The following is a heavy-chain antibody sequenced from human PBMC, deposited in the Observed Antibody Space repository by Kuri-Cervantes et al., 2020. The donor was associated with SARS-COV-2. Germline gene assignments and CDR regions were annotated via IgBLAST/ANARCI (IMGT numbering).Heavy chain of an antibody. CDR2: IYYSGGT. CDR1: GGSISSYY. V-gene: IGHV4-59*01. CDR3: ATAEDTARPWYFDL. Sequence: SETLSLTCTVSGGSISSYYWSWIRQPPGKGLEWIGYIYYSGGTNHNPSLKSRVTISVDTSKNQFSLKLSSVTAADTAVYYCATAEDTARPWYFDLWGRGTLVTVSS. J-gene: IGHJ2*01. D-gene: IGHD5-18*01.